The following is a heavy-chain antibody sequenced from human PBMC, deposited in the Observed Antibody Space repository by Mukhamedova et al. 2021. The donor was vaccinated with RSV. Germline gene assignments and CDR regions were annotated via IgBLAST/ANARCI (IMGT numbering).Heavy chain of an antibody. CDR3: ARGLRIMITFGGVIRGFDP. CDR2: INHSGST. Sequence: GKGLEWIGEINHSGSTNYNPSLKSRVTISVDTSKDQFSLKLSSVTAADTAVYYCARGLRIMITFGGVIRGFDPWGQGTLVTGSS. D-gene: IGHD3-16*02. V-gene: IGHV4-34*01. J-gene: IGHJ5*02.